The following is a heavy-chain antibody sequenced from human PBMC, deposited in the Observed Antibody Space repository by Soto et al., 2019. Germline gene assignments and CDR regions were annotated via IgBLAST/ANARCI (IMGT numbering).Heavy chain of an antibody. CDR3: ASPPKGRFRAYYFDY. D-gene: IGHD3-10*01. Sequence: QVQLVQSGAEVKKPGASVKVSCKASGYTFTGYYMHWVRQAPGQGLEWMGWINPNSGGTNYAQKFQGRVTMTRDTSISTAYMELSRLRSDDTAVYYCASPPKGRFRAYYFDYWGQGTLVTVSS. J-gene: IGHJ4*02. V-gene: IGHV1-2*02. CDR1: GYTFTGYY. CDR2: INPNSGGT.